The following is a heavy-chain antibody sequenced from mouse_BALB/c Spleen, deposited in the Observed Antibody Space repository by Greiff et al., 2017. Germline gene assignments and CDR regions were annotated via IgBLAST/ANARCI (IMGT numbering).Heavy chain of an antibody. Sequence: VQLQQSGAELAKPGASVKMSCKASGYTFTSYWMHWVNQRPGQGLEWIGYINPSTGYTEYNQKFKDKATLTADKSSSTAYMQLSSLTSEDSAVYYCARRGSTMIRYYAMDYWGQGTSVTVSS. CDR2: INPSTGYT. CDR1: GYTFTSYW. D-gene: IGHD2-4*01. J-gene: IGHJ4*01. V-gene: IGHV1-7*01. CDR3: ARRGSTMIRYYAMDY.